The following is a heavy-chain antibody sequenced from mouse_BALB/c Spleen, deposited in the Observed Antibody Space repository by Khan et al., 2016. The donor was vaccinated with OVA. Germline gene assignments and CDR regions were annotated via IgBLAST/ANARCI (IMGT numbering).Heavy chain of an antibody. Sequence: QIQLVQSGPALKKPGETVKISCKASGYTFTNYGMNWVKQAPGKGLKWMGWINTYTGEPTYADDFKGRFAFSLETSASNANLQINNLKSEDTATYFCARPPYFSYVMVYWGQGTSVTVSS. CDR3: ARPPYFSYVMVY. D-gene: IGHD2-10*01. V-gene: IGHV9-3-1*01. CDR1: GYTFTNYG. CDR2: INTYTGEP. J-gene: IGHJ4*01.